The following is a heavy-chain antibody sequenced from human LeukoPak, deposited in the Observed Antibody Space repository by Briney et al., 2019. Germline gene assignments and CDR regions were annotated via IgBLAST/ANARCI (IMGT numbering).Heavy chain of an antibody. CDR2: IIPIFGTA. J-gene: IGHJ3*02. D-gene: IGHD1-26*01. CDR3: ARERVGTTLAFDI. Sequence: GASVKVSCKASGGTFSSNAISWVRQAPGQGLEWMGGIIPIFGTANFAQKFQDRVTITADKSTSTAYMDLSSLRSEDTAVYYCARERVGTTLAFDIWGQGTLVTVSS. V-gene: IGHV1-69*06. CDR1: GGTFSSNA.